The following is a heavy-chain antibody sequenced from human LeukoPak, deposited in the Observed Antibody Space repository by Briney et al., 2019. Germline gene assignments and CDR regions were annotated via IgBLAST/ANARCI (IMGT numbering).Heavy chain of an antibody. V-gene: IGHV4-34*01. CDR3: ARGGPYLNYFDY. CDR2: INHSGST. Sequence: PSQTLSLTCAVSRGSFRGYYWSWIREPPGKGLEWSGEINHSGSTNYNPSLKSRVTISVDTSKNQFSLKLSSVTAADTAVYYCARGGPYLNYFDYWGQGTLVTVSS. J-gene: IGHJ4*02. CDR1: RGSFRGYY.